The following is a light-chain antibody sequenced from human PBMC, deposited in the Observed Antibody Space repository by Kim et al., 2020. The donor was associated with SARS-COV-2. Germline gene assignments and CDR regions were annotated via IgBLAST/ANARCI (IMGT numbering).Light chain of an antibody. Sequence: LSPGERATLSCRASHSVSNYLAWYQQGPGQAPRLLIYDASSRATGIPARFSGGGSGIDFTLTISSLEPEDFAVYYCQQRSHWPPTFGGGTKVDIK. CDR2: DAS. CDR3: QQRSHWPPT. J-gene: IGKJ4*01. CDR1: HSVSNY. V-gene: IGKV3-11*01.